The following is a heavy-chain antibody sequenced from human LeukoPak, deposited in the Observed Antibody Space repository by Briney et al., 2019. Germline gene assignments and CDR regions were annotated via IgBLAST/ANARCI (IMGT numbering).Heavy chain of an antibody. CDR3: ARGPSLVVVTVIQAWDS. V-gene: IGHV1-2*02. CDR1: GYTFTGYY. D-gene: IGHD2-21*02. Sequence: ASVKVSCKASGYTFTGYYMHWVRQAPGQGLEWMGWINPNSGGTNYAQKFQGRVTMTRDTSISTAYMELSRLRSDDTAVYYCARGPSLVVVTVIQAWDSWGQETLVTVSS. J-gene: IGHJ4*02. CDR2: INPNSGGT.